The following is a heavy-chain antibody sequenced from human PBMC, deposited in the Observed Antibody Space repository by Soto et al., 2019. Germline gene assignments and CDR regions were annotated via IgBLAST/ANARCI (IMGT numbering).Heavy chain of an antibody. J-gene: IGHJ6*02. V-gene: IGHV1-69*01. CDR1: GGTFSRHA. CDR2: IIPIFGTA. D-gene: IGHD2-2*01. Sequence: QVQLVQSGAEVRKPGSSVKVSCKASGGTFSRHAISWVRQAPGQGLEWMGGIIPIFGTANHAQKFQGRVTIIADESTSTVYMELSSLRSEDTAMYYCAKAVGYCSSTSCRDYYFYYGMDVWGQGTTVTVSS. CDR3: AKAVGYCSSTSCRDYYFYYGMDV.